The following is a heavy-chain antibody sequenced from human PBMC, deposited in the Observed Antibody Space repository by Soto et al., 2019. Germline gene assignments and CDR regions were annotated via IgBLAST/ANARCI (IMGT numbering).Heavy chain of an antibody. Sequence: GASVKVSCKASGGTFSSYTISWVRQAPGQGLEWMGRIIPILGIANYAQKFQGRVTITADKSTSTAYMELSSLRSEDTAVYYCAREGDLYYYGSGSYYYLYFDYWGQGTLVTVSS. J-gene: IGHJ4*02. D-gene: IGHD3-10*01. CDR1: GGTFSSYT. V-gene: IGHV1-69*04. CDR3: AREGDLYYYGSGSYYYLYFDY. CDR2: IIPILGIA.